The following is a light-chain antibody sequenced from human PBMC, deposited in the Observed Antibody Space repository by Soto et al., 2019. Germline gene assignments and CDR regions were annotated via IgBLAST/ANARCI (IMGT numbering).Light chain of an antibody. Sequence: DIQMTQSPSSLSASVGDRVTITCRASQTISIYLNWYQQKPGKAPKLLIYAASSLQSGVPSRFSGSGSGTDFTLTIDSLQPEDFATYYCHQTYSTLYTFGQGTKLEVK. CDR2: AAS. J-gene: IGKJ2*01. CDR1: QTISIY. CDR3: HQTYSTLYT. V-gene: IGKV1-39*01.